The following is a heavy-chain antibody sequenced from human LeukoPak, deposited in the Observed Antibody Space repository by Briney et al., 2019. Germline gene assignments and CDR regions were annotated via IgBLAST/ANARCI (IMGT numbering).Heavy chain of an antibody. CDR2: IYDTGGT. Sequence: SETLSLTCSVSGGAIGSAHYHWNWIRQLPGKGLEGIGVIYDTGGTYYNPSLDGRLAISVDTRNTQFSLKLSSVTAADTAVYYCAREVEVPVIPTYGDHFYHGMDVWGQGTTVTVSS. J-gene: IGHJ6*02. V-gene: IGHV4-31*03. CDR1: GGAIGSAHYH. CDR3: AREVEVPVIPTYGDHFYHGMDV. D-gene: IGHD7-27*01.